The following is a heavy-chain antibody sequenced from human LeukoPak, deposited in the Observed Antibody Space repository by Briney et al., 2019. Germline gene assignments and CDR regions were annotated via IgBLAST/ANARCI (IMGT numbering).Heavy chain of an antibody. Sequence: PSETLSLTCTVSGGSISSGDYYWSWFRQPPGKGLEWIGYIYYSGSTYYNPSLKSRVTISVDTSKNQFSLKLSSVTAADTAVYYCARAFYDYVWGSYFYFDYWGQGTLVTVSS. J-gene: IGHJ4*02. CDR1: GGSISSGDYY. D-gene: IGHD3-16*01. CDR2: IYYSGST. CDR3: ARAFYDYVWGSYFYFDY. V-gene: IGHV4-30-4*01.